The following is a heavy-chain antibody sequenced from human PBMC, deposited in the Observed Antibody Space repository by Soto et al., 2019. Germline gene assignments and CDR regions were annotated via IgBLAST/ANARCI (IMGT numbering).Heavy chain of an antibody. J-gene: IGHJ4*02. V-gene: IGHV4-39*01. CDR1: GGSVSNSNYY. Sequence: NPSETLSLTCTVSGGSVSNSNYYWGWIRQSPGKGLEWIGSVYYRRRSYSKSSVKSRVTISVDTSKNQFSLNLNSVTASDTAVYFCVSQRTSVLTQAYFDYWGPGALVTVSS. CDR3: VSQRTSVLTQAYFDY. D-gene: IGHD2-8*01. CDR2: VYYRRRS.